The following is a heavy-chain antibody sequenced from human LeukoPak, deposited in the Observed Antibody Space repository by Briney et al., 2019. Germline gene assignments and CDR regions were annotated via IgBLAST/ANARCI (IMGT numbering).Heavy chain of an antibody. V-gene: IGHV3-7*05. CDR3: ARDPYSSTWSYGMDV. CDR2: IKQDGSEE. Sequence: GGSLRLSCAASGFTFSSYWMSWVRQAPGKGLEWVANIKQDGSEEVYVDSVKGRFTISRDNAKNSLFLQMNTLRAEDTAVYYCARDPYSSTWSYGMDVWGQGTTVTISS. D-gene: IGHD6-6*01. CDR1: GFTFSSYW. J-gene: IGHJ6*02.